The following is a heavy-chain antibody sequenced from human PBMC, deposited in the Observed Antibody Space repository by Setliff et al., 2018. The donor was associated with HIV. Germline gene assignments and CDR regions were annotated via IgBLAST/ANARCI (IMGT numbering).Heavy chain of an antibody. CDR3: ARKVGITTYYYSSGSIKGALDV. CDR1: GYIFTVYH. CDR2: INPNSGGT. Sequence: ASVKVSCKASGYIFTVYHIHWVRQAPGQGLEWVGWINPNSGGTKFAEEFQDRVTMTRDTSISTAYMELSSLRSEDTAVYYCARKVGITTYYYSSGSIKGALDVWGQGTKVTVSS. D-gene: IGHD3-10*01. J-gene: IGHJ6*02. V-gene: IGHV1-2*02.